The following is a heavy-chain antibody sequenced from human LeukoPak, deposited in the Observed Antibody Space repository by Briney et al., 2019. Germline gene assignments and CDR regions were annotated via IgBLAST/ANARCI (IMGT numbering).Heavy chain of an antibody. J-gene: IGHJ4*02. CDR3: ARDLGYDASSAN. CDR1: VFTVNNNY. D-gene: IGHD3-22*01. V-gene: IGHV3-53*01. Sequence: PGGSLRLSCAVSVFTVNNNYMSWVRQARGKGLEGVTVIYSSGSTYYADSVKGRFTISRDITKNSLYLQMTSLRAKDTAVYYCARDLGYDASSANWGQGTLVTVSS. CDR2: IYSSGST.